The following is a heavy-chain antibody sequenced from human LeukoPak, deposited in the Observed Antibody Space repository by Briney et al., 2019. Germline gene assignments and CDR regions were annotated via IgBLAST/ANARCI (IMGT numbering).Heavy chain of an antibody. D-gene: IGHD2-15*01. CDR1: GYTFTSYG. V-gene: IGHV1-18*01. CDR2: ISAYNGNT. J-gene: IGHJ6*02. Sequence: ASVKVSCKASGYTFTSYGISWVRQAPGQGLEWMGWISAYNGNTNYAQKLQGRVTMTTDTSTSTAYMELRSLRSDDTAVYYCARDPKRRRLLSRYYYYGMDVWGQGTTVTVSS. CDR3: ARDPKRRRLLSRYYYYGMDV.